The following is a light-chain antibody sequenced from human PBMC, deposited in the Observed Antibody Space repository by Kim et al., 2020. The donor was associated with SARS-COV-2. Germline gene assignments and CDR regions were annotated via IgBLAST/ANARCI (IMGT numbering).Light chain of an antibody. CDR3: QQSYSTHALT. CDR2: AAS. J-gene: IGKJ4*01. Sequence: VGHRVTITSRASQSISSYLNWYQQIPGKAPKLLLYAASSLQSGVPSRFSGSGSGTDFTLTISSLQPEDFATYYCQQSYSTHALTFGGGTKVDIK. V-gene: IGKV1-39*01. CDR1: QSISSY.